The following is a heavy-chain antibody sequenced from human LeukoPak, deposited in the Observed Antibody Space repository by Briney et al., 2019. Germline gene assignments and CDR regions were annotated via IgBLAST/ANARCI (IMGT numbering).Heavy chain of an antibody. D-gene: IGHD2-2*01. CDR3: ASLLSGGFDI. V-gene: IGHV3-7*03. CDR1: EFTFRSYW. J-gene: IGHJ3*02. Sequence: GGSLRLSCVVSEFTFRSYWMSWVRQAPGKGLEWVANIKEDGSEKYYVDSVKGRFTISRDNAISRDSAKNSLFLQMNSLRAEDTAVYYCASLLSGGFDIWGQGTMVTVSS. CDR2: IKEDGSEK.